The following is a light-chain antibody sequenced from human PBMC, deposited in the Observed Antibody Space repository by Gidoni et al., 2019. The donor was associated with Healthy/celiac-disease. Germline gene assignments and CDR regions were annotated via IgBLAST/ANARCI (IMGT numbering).Light chain of an antibody. V-gene: IGLV2-23*02. Sequence: QSALPQPASVSGSPGQSITISCTGTSSDVGSYNLVSWDQQHPGKAPKLMIYEVSKRPSGVSNRFSGSKSGNTASRTSSGLQAEDEADYYCCSYAGSVVFGGGTKLTVL. CDR1: SSDVGSYNL. J-gene: IGLJ2*01. CDR2: EVS. CDR3: CSYAGSVV.